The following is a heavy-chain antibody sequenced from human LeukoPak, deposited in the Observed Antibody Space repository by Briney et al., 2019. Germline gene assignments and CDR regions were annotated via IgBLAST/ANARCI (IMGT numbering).Heavy chain of an antibody. CDR3: ARANPDPTVTPSPKNAFDI. CDR1: GGSINNGNHF. Sequence: SQTLSLTCTVSGGSINNGNHFWTWIRQPAGKGLEWIGRIFTGGSTNYNPSLESRLTMSIDTSKNQFSLKLSSVTAADTAVYYCARANPDPTVTPSPKNAFDIWGQGTMVTVSS. CDR2: IFTGGST. V-gene: IGHV4-61*02. J-gene: IGHJ3*02. D-gene: IGHD1-14*01.